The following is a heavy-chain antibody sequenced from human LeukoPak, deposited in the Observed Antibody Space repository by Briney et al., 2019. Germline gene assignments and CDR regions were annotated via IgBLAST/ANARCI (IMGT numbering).Heavy chain of an antibody. CDR2: IYSGGST. CDR1: EFTVGSNY. D-gene: IGHD6-13*01. CDR3: AGGARRQQPFDY. J-gene: IGHJ4*02. Sequence: PGWSLRLSCAASEFTVGSNYMNWVRQAPGKGLEWVSVIYSGGSTYYADSVKGRFTISRDNSKNTLYLQMNSLRAEDTAVYYCAGGARRQQPFDYWGQGTLVTVSS. V-gene: IGHV3-66*01.